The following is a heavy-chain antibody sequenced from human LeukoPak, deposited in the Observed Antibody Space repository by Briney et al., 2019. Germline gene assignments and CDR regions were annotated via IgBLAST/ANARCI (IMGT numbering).Heavy chain of an antibody. V-gene: IGHV3-49*04. Sequence: PGRSLRLSCTTSGFTFGDYAMSWVRQAPGKGLEWVGFIRSKAYGGTTEYAASVKGRFTISRDDSRRIVYLQMNSLKTEDIAVYYCTREGRGSDAFDYWGQGTLVTVSS. D-gene: IGHD3-16*01. J-gene: IGHJ4*02. CDR3: TREGRGSDAFDY. CDR1: GFTFGDYA. CDR2: IRSKAYGGTT.